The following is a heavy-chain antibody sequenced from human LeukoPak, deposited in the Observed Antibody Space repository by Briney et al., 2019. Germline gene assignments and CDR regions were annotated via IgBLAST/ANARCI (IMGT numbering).Heavy chain of an antibody. V-gene: IGHV4-59*02. CDR3: AGSQLRSRLDP. Sequence: SETLSLTCAVSGGSVSIYYWTWIRQPPGKGLEWIGPIYNTGSTNYSPSLKSRVTISTDTSKNQFSLKLSSVTAADTAVYYCAGSQLRSRLDPWGQGTLVTVSS. J-gene: IGHJ5*02. D-gene: IGHD3-3*01. CDR2: IYNTGST. CDR1: GGSVSIYY.